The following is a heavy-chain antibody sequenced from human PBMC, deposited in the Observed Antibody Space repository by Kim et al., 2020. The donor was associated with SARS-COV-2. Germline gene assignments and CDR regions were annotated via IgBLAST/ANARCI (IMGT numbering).Heavy chain of an antibody. V-gene: IGHV3-66*01. J-gene: IGHJ4*02. D-gene: IGHD3-10*01. CDR3: AREDGSGSYYNY. Sequence: YYADSVKGSFTISRDNSKNTLYLQMNSLRAEDTAVYYCAREDGSGSYYNYWGQGTLVTVSS.